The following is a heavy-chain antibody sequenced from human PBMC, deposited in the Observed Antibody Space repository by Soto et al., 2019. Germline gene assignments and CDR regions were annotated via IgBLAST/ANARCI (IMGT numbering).Heavy chain of an antibody. D-gene: IGHD6-19*01. V-gene: IGHV3-21*01. Sequence: EVQLVESGGGLVKPGGSLRLSCAASGFTFSSYSMNWVRQAPGKGLEWVSSISSSSSYIYYADSVKGRFTISRDNAKNSLYLQMNSQRAEDTAVYYCARSRNHLAVAGFIDLWGRGTLVTVSS. CDR1: GFTFSSYS. J-gene: IGHJ2*01. CDR2: ISSSSSYI. CDR3: ARSRNHLAVAGFIDL.